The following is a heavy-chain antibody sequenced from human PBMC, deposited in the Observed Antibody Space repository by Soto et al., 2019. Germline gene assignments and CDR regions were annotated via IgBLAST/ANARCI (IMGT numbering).Heavy chain of an antibody. CDR3: VRDLLSSCGYREEYFDY. CDR1: GSSISSGYY. J-gene: IGHJ4*02. CDR2: SYHSGRD. D-gene: IGHD6-19*01. V-gene: IGHV4-38-2*02. Sequence: SETLSLTCAVSGSSISSGYYWGWLRQPPGKGLEWIGSSYHSGRDYYNPSLKSRVTISVDTSKNQFSLKLSFVIAADTAVYYCVRDLLSSCGYREEYFDYWGQGTLVTVSS.